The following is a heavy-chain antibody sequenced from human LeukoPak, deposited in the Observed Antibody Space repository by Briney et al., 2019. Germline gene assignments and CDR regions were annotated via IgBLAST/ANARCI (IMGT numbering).Heavy chain of an antibody. J-gene: IGHJ3*02. V-gene: IGHV3-23*01. CDR3: SKDPNGDYVGAFDM. Sequence: GGSLRLSCAASRLTFSNYAMTWVRQAPGKGLEWVSSITGSGAGTYYADSVKGRFSISRDNSQSTLFLHMNSLRADDTAIYYCSKDPNGDYVGAFDMWGPGTMVTVSS. CDR2: ITGSGAGT. CDR1: RLTFSNYA. D-gene: IGHD4-17*01.